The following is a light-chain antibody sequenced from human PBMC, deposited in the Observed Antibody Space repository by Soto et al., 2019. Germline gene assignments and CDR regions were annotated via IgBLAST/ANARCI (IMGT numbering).Light chain of an antibody. J-gene: IGKJ5*01. Sequence: EIVLTHSPGTLSLSPGERATLSCGASQSLSNNYLAWYQQKPGQAPRLVIYGASSRATGIPDRFSASGSGTDFTLTISRLEPEDFAVYYCQHYGAAPITFGQGTRLEI. CDR3: QHYGAAPIT. CDR2: GAS. CDR1: QSLSNNY. V-gene: IGKV3-20*01.